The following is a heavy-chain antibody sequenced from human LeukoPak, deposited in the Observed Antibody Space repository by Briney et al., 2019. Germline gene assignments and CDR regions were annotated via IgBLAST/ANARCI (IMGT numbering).Heavy chain of an antibody. V-gene: IGHV4-59*01. D-gene: IGHD5-12*01. CDR2: IYYSGST. CDR3: ARGGIVATIPDFDY. CDR1: GGSNSSYY. J-gene: IGHJ4*02. Sequence: SETLSLTCTVSGGSNSSYYWSWIRQPPGKGLEWIGYIYYSGSTNYNPSLKSRVTISVDTSKNQFSLKLSSVTAADTAVYYCARGGIVATIPDFDYWGQGTLVTVSS.